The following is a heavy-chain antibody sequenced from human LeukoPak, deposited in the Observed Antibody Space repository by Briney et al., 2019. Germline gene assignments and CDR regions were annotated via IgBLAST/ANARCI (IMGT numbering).Heavy chain of an antibody. V-gene: IGHV4-59*08. J-gene: IGHJ4*02. CDR2: IYYSGST. CDR1: GGSISSYY. Sequence: PSETLSLTCTVSGGSISSYYWSWIRQPPGKGLEWIWYIYYSGSTNYNPSLKSRVTISVDTSKNQFSLKLSSVTAADTAVYYCARLYSGYDPNFDYWGQGTLVTVSS. CDR3: ARLYSGYDPNFDY. D-gene: IGHD5-12*01.